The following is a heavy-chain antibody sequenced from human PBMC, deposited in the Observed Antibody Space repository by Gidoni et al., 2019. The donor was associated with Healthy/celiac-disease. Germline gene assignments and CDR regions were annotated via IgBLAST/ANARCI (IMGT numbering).Heavy chain of an antibody. CDR3: AREVCSGGSCYFVDY. Sequence: QVQLLQSGAEGKKPGSSVKVSCKASGGTFSSYAISWVRQAPGQGLEWMGGIIPIFGTANYAQKFQGRVTITADESTSTAYMELSSLRSEDTAVYYCAREVCSGGSCYFVDYWGQGTLVTVSS. D-gene: IGHD2-15*01. CDR1: GGTFSSYA. CDR2: IIPIFGTA. V-gene: IGHV1-69*01. J-gene: IGHJ4*02.